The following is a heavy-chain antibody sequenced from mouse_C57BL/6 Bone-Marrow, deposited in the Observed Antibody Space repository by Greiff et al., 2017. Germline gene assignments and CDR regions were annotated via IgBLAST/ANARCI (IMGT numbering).Heavy chain of an antibody. J-gene: IGHJ4*01. CDR3: AKLPLYYYAMDY. D-gene: IGHD2-1*01. CDR1: GYSFTNYN. Sequence: EVHLVESGPELVKPGASVKISCKASGYSFTNYNMNWVKQSNGKSLEWIGVINPNYGTTSYNQKFKGKATLTVDQSSSTAYMQLNSLTSEDSAVYYCAKLPLYYYAMDYWGQGTSVTVSS. V-gene: IGHV1-39*01. CDR2: INPNYGTT.